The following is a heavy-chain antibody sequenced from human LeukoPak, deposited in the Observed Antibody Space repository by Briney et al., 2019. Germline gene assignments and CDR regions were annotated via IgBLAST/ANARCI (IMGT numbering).Heavy chain of an antibody. CDR3: ATDRHCSSTSCRPDAFDI. V-gene: IGHV1-18*01. CDR2: ISAYNGNT. D-gene: IGHD2-2*01. Sequence: GASVKVSCKASGYTFTSYGISWVRQAPGQGLEWMGWISAYNGNTNYAQKLQGRVTMTEDTSTDTAYMELSSLRSEDTAVYYCATDRHCSSTSCRPDAFDIWGQGTMVTVSS. CDR1: GYTFTSYG. J-gene: IGHJ3*02.